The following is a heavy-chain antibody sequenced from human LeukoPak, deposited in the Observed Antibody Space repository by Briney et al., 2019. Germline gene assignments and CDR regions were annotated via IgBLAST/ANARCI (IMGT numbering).Heavy chain of an antibody. CDR3: ARGQQWLAKSTFDY. CDR1: GGTFSSYA. Sequence: SVKVSCKASGGTFSSYAISWVRQAPGQGLEWMGRIIPILGIANYAQKLQGRVTMTTDTSTSTAYMELRSLRSDDTAVYYCARGQQWLAKSTFDYWGQGTLVTVSS. D-gene: IGHD6-19*01. J-gene: IGHJ4*02. V-gene: IGHV1-69*04. CDR2: IIPILGIA.